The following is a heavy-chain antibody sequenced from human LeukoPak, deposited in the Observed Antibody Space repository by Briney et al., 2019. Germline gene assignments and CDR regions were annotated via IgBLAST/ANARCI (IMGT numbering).Heavy chain of an antibody. D-gene: IGHD6-19*01. J-gene: IGHJ6*02. CDR2: INAGNGNT. Sequence: ASVKVSCKASGYTFTSYAMHWVRQAPGQRLEWMGWINAGNGNTKYSQKFRGRVTITRDTSASTAYMELSSLRSEDTAVYYCAGAGYSSGWLYGMDVWGQGTTVTVSS. CDR3: AGAGYSSGWLYGMDV. V-gene: IGHV1-3*01. CDR1: GYTFTSYA.